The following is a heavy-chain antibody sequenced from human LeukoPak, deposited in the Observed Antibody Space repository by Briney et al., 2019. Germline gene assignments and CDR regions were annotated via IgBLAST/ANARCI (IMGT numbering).Heavy chain of an antibody. CDR1: GFTFSSYA. CDR3: AKRDDSSGYYYFPKGYYFDY. D-gene: IGHD3-22*01. J-gene: IGHJ4*02. V-gene: IGHV3-23*01. Sequence: GGSLRLSCAASGFTFSSYAMSWVRQAPGKGLEWVSAISGSGGSTYYADSVKGRFTISGDNSKNTLYLQMNSLRAEDTAVYYCAKRDDSSGYYYFPKGYYFDYWGQGTLVTVSS. CDR2: ISGSGGST.